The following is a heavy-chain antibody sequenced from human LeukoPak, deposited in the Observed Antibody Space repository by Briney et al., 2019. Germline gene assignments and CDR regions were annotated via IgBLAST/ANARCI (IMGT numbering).Heavy chain of an antibody. V-gene: IGHV1-18*01. CDR1: GYTFTSYG. CDR2: ISAYNGNT. Sequence: ASVKVSCKASGYTFTSYGISWVRQTPGQGLEWMGWISAYNGNTNYAQKLQGRVTMTTDTSTSTAYMELRSLRSDDTAVYYCATFTNPYYFDYWGQGTLVTVSS. J-gene: IGHJ4*02. CDR3: ATFTNPYYFDY.